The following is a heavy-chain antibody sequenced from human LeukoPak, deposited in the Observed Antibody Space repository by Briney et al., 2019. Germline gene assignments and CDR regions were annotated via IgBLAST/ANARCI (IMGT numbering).Heavy chain of an antibody. CDR2: ISSSSNII. D-gene: IGHD3-10*01. CDR3: ARDFAREFTIDY. V-gene: IGHV3-48*01. CDR1: GFTFRTYA. J-gene: IGHJ4*02. Sequence: GGSLRLSCAASGFTFRTYAMSWVRQPPGKGLQWVSYISSSSNIIYYADSVKGRFTISRDNAKNSLFLQMNSLRAEDTAVYYCARDFAREFTIDYWGQGTLVTVSS.